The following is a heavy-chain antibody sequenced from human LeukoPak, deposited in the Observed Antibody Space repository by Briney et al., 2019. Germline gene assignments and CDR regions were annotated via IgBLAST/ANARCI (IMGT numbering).Heavy chain of an antibody. CDR3: AKHPARYFDWLLESGDNRSYYFDY. CDR2: IRSKTNSYAT. CDR1: GFTFSGSA. V-gene: IGHV3-73*01. Sequence: GGSLRLSCAASGFTFSGSAMHWVRQASGKGLEWVGRIRSKTNSYATAYAASVKGRFTISRDDSKNTAYLQMNSLKTEDTAVYYCAKHPARYFDWLLESGDNRSYYFDYWGQGTLVTVSS. J-gene: IGHJ4*02. D-gene: IGHD3-9*01.